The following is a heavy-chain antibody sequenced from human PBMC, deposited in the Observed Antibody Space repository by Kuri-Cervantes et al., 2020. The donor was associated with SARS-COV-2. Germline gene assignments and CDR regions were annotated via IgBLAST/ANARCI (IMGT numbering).Heavy chain of an antibody. CDR1: GFTFNTYN. Sequence: GESLKISCTASGFTFNTYNRKWVRQAPGKGLEWVSGIGPSNTYIYYADSVKGRFTISRDNSKNTLYLQMNSLRAGDTAVYFCARGQGVAVPVALLVFLGYYMDVWGKGTTVTVSS. V-gene: IGHV3-21*04. D-gene: IGHD2-15*01. J-gene: IGHJ6*03. CDR2: IGPSNTYI. CDR3: ARGQGVAVPVALLVFLGYYMDV.